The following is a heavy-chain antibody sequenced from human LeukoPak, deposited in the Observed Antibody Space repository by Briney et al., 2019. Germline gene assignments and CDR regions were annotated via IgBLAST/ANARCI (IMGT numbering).Heavy chain of an antibody. Sequence: SETLSLTRAVYGGSSRGYYWSCIRQPPGKGLEWIGEINHSGSTNYNPSLKSRVTMSVDTSKNQFSLKLSSVTAADTAVYYCARAGGRYYYYSSGNNAFDIWGQGTMVTVSS. D-gene: IGHD3-22*01. J-gene: IGHJ3*02. CDR1: GGSSRGYY. CDR2: INHSGST. CDR3: ARAGGRYYYYSSGNNAFDI. V-gene: IGHV4-34*01.